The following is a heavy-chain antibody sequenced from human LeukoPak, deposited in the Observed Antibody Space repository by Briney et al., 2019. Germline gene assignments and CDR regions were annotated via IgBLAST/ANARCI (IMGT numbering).Heavy chain of an antibody. J-gene: IGHJ4*02. Sequence: PSETLSLTCTVSGGSISSGDYYWSWIRQPPGKGLEWIGYIYYSGSTYYNPSLKSRVTISVDTSKNQFSLKLSSVTAAATAVYYCARAIGLQVGATRWGQGTLVTVSS. CDR1: GGSISSGDYY. CDR2: IYYSGST. V-gene: IGHV4-30-4*01. CDR3: ARAIGLQVGATR. D-gene: IGHD1-26*01.